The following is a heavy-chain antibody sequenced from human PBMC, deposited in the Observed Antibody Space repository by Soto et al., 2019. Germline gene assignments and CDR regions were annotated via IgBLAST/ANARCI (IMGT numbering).Heavy chain of an antibody. CDR1: GYRFTSYW. CDR3: ARPSKMSIPHYYGMDV. J-gene: IGHJ6*02. V-gene: IGHV5-51*01. CDR2: IYPGDSDT. D-gene: IGHD2-2*02. Sequence: GESLKISCKGSGYRFTSYWIAWVRQMPGKGLEWMGIIYPGDSDTRYSPSFQGPVTISADKSINTAYLQWSSLKASDTGIYYCARPSKMSIPHYYGMDVWGQGTTVTVS.